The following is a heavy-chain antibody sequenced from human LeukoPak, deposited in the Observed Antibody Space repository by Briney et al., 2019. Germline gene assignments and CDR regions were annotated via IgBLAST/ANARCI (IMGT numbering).Heavy chain of an antibody. D-gene: IGHD3-3*01. CDR3: AKVTVYDFWSGYYNATRDY. CDR2: ISGSGGST. J-gene: IGHJ4*02. CDR1: GITFSSYG. V-gene: IGHV3-23*01. Sequence: PGGSLRLSCAASGITFSSYGMSWVRQAPGKGLEWVSAISGSGGSTYYADSVKGRFTISRDNSKNTLYLQMNSLRAEDTAVYYCAKVTVYDFWSGYYNATRDYWGQGTLVTVSS.